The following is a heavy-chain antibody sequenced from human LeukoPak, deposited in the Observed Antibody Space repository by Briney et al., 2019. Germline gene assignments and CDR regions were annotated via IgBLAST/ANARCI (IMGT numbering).Heavy chain of an antibody. CDR2: IYTSGST. CDR3: ARNFPGVGCSGGSCYDY. D-gene: IGHD2-15*01. CDR1: GGSISSGSDY. J-gene: IGHJ4*02. Sequence: SETLSLTCTVSGGSISSGSDYWSWIRQPAGKGLEWIGRIYTSGSTNYNPSLKSRVTISGDTSKNQFSLKLTSVTAADTAVYFCARNFPGVGCSGGSCYDYWGQGTLVTVSS. V-gene: IGHV4-61*02.